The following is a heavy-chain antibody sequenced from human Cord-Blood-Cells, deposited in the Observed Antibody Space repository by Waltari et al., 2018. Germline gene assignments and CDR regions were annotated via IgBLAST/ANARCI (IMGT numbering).Heavy chain of an antibody. J-gene: IGHJ3*02. CDR3: FGSGSDAFDI. CDR1: GGSISSYY. V-gene: IGHV4-59*01. Sequence: QVQLQESGPGLVKPSETLSLTCTVSGGSISSYYWSRIRQPPGKGLEWIGYIYYSGSTNYNPSLKSRVTISVDTSKNQFSLKLSSVTAADTAVYYCFGSGSDAFDIWGQGTMVTVSS. CDR2: IYYSGST. D-gene: IGHD3-10*01.